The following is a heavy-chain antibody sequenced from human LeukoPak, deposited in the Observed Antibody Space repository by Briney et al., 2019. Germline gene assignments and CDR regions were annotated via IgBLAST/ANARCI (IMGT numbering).Heavy chain of an antibody. V-gene: IGHV1-69*13. J-gene: IGHJ6*02. Sequence: GASVKVSCKASGYTLTDYYMHWVRQAPGQGLEWMGGIIPIFGTANYAQKFQGRVTITAGESTSTAYMELSSLRSEDTAVYYCARDHVMITFGGVISYYYYGMDVWGQGTTVTVSS. D-gene: IGHD3-16*02. CDR3: ARDHVMITFGGVISYYYYGMDV. CDR1: GYTLTDYY. CDR2: IIPIFGTA.